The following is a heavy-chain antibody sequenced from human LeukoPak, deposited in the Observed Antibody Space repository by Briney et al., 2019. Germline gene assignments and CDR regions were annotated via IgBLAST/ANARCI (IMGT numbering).Heavy chain of an antibody. J-gene: IGHJ6*02. Sequence: PGGSLRLSCAASGFTFHDYAMHWVRQTPGKGLEWVSLISGDGGDTYYADSVKGRFTISRDSSKSSLYLQMNSLRIEDTAFYYCAKDNPHRFGMDAWGQGTTVTVSS. CDR2: ISGDGGDT. V-gene: IGHV3-43*02. CDR1: GFTFHDYA. D-gene: IGHD3-16*01. CDR3: AKDNPHRFGMDA.